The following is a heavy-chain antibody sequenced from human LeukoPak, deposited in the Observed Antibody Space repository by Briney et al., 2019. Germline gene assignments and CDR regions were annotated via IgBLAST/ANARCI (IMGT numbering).Heavy chain of an antibody. Sequence: GGSVILSCAASGFTFSFYWMSWVRQAPGKGLEWVANIKQDGSDKFYVDSVKGRFTISRDNSKNSLYLQMNSLRAEDTAVYFCARHSNKYDYDSSGHYRSFDYWGQGTLVSVS. V-gene: IGHV3-7*01. CDR1: GFTFSFYW. J-gene: IGHJ4*02. D-gene: IGHD3-22*01. CDR3: ARHSNKYDYDSSGHYRSFDY. CDR2: IKQDGSDK.